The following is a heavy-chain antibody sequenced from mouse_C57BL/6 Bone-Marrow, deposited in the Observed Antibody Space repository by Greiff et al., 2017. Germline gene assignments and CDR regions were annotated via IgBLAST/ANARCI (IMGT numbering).Heavy chain of an antibody. CDR1: GYTFTDYY. Sequence: VQLQQSGPELVKPGASVKISCKASGYTFTDYYMNWVKQSHGKSLEWIGDINPNNGGTSYNQKFKGKATLTVDKSSSTASMGRRSLPSEDSAVYYFARSLYGSRGRVAYWGQGALVTVSA. V-gene: IGHV1-26*01. CDR2: INPNNGGT. CDR3: ARSLYGSRGRVAY. D-gene: IGHD1-1*01. J-gene: IGHJ3*01.